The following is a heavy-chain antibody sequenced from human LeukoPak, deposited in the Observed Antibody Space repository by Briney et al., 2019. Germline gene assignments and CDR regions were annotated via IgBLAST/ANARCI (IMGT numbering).Heavy chain of an antibody. V-gene: IGHV3-21*01. CDR2: ISSSSSYI. J-gene: IGHJ5*02. Sequence: GGSLRLPCAASGFTFSSYSMNWVRQAPGKGLEWVSSISSSSSYIYYADSVKGRFTIYRDNAKNSLYLQMNSLRAEDTAVYYCARDFTGCSGGSCYPYNWFDPWGQGTLVTVSS. CDR1: GFTFSSYS. D-gene: IGHD2-15*01. CDR3: ARDFTGCSGGSCYPYNWFDP.